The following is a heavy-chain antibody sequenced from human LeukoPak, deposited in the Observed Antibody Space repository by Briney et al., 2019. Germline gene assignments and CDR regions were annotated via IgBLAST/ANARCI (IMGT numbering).Heavy chain of an antibody. D-gene: IGHD2-2*02. Sequence: GGSLRLSCAASGFTFSSYAMHWVRQAPGKGLEWVAVISYDGSNKYYADSVKGRFTISRDNSKNTPYLQMNSLRAEDTAVYYCARAGYCSSTSCYTGGHYWGQGTLVTVSS. J-gene: IGHJ4*02. CDR2: ISYDGSNK. CDR1: GFTFSSYA. V-gene: IGHV3-30*01. CDR3: ARAGYCSSTSCYTGGHY.